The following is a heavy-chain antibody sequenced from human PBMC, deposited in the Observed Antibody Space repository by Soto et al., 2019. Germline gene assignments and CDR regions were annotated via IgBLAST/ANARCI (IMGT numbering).Heavy chain of an antibody. J-gene: IGHJ4*02. CDR3: VKQMTTWTDSFFDF. CDR1: ELSFSRYA. V-gene: IGHV3-23*01. CDR2: LGPDGRNT. D-gene: IGHD4-17*01. Sequence: EVQLLGSGGGLVQPGESLRLSCVASELSFSRYAMTWVRQAAGKGLQWVAGLGPDGRNTVYGESVRGRFTISRDNSRNTLYLQMSSLRAEDTAVYFCVKQMTTWTDSFFDFWGQGIQVTVSS.